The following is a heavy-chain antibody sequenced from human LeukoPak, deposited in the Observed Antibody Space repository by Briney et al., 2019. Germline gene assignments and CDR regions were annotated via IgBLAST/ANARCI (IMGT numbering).Heavy chain of an antibody. J-gene: IGHJ6*02. CDR2: INHSGST. V-gene: IGHV4-39*07. Sequence: SETLSLTCTVSGGSISSGDYYWSWIRQPPGKGLEWIGEINHSGSTNYNPSLKSRVTISVDTSKNQFSLKLSSVTAADTAVYYCARLYYYGMDVWGQGTTVTVSS. CDR3: ARLYYYGMDV. CDR1: GGSISSGDYY.